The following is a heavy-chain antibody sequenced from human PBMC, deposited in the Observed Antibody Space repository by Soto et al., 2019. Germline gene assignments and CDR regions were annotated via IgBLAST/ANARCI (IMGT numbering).Heavy chain of an antibody. J-gene: IGHJ3*02. Sequence: QVQLVESGGGVVQPGRSLRLSCAASGFTFSSYGMHWVRQAPGKGLEWVAVISYDGSKKYYGDSVKGRFTISRDNSKKTLYLQMNSLRAADTAVYYCVKDNSLIQLGLDPEAFDIWGPGTMVTVSS. CDR2: ISYDGSKK. V-gene: IGHV3-30*18. CDR1: GFTFSSYG. CDR3: VKDNSLIQLGLDPEAFDI. D-gene: IGHD5-18*01.